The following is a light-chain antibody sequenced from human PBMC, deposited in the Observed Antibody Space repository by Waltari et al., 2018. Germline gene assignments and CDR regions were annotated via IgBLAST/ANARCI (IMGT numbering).Light chain of an antibody. CDR2: YDS. J-gene: IGLJ3*02. CDR3: QVWDDVTDSGV. Sequence: YVLTQPPSVSVDPGKTARLTWGGDNLGSKSVNWYQQKPGQAPVLVMFYDSDRPSEIPELFSGSNSGNTATLTFSWVEAGDEADYHCQVWDDVTDSGVFGGGTKLTVL. V-gene: IGLV3-21*04. CDR1: NLGSKS.